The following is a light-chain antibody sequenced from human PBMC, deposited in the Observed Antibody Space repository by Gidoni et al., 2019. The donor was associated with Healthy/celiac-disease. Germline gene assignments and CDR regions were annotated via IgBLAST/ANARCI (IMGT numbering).Light chain of an antibody. CDR3: SSYTSSSTRVV. J-gene: IGLJ2*01. Sequence: QSALNQPASVSRSPGQSTPISCTGTSSDVGGYNYVSWYQQHPGKAPKLMIYEVSNRPSGVSNRFSGSKSCNTASLTISGLQAEDEADYYCSSYTSSSTRVVFGGGTKLTVL. CDR2: EVS. CDR1: SSDVGGYNY. V-gene: IGLV2-14*01.